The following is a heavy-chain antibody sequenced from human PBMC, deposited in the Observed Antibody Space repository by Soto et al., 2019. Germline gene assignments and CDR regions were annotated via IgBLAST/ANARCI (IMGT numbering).Heavy chain of an antibody. CDR2: IYHSGST. J-gene: IGHJ6*02. Sequence: SETLSLTCAVSGGSISSSNWWSWVRQPPGKGLEWIGEIYHSGSTNYNPSLKSRVTISVDMSKNQFSLKLSSVTAADTAVYYCARADILTGYSDYYYYGMDVWGQGTTVTV. CDR1: GGSISSSNW. CDR3: ARADILTGYSDYYYYGMDV. D-gene: IGHD3-9*01. V-gene: IGHV4-4*02.